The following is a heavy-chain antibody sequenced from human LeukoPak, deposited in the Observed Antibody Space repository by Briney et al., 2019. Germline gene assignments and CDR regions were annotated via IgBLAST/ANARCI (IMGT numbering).Heavy chain of an antibody. D-gene: IGHD3-22*01. CDR3: ARGGLTEPGPFDS. Sequence: SETLSLTCTVSGGSISSSYWSWIRQPPGKGLEWIGVIYYSGRINYNPSLKSRVTVSVDTSKNQFSLRLSSVTAADTAVYYCARGGLTEPGPFDSWGQGTLVTVSS. J-gene: IGHJ4*02. V-gene: IGHV4-59*01. CDR1: GGSISSSY. CDR2: IYYSGRI.